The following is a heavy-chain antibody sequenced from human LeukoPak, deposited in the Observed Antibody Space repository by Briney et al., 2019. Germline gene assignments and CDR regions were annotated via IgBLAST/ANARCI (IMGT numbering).Heavy chain of an antibody. J-gene: IGHJ4*02. CDR3: AKDSRAGYTSGWYFDY. D-gene: IGHD6-19*01. V-gene: IGHV3-48*03. Sequence: GGSLRLSCAASGFTFSSYEMNWVRQAPGKGLEWVSYISSSGSTIYYADSVKGRFTISRDNAKNSLYLQMNSLRAEDTAVYYCAKDSRAGYTSGWYFDYWGQGTLVTVSS. CDR1: GFTFSSYE. CDR2: ISSSGSTI.